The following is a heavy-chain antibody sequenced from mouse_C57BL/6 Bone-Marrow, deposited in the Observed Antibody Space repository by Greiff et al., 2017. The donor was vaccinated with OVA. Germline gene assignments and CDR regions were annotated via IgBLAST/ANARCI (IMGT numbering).Heavy chain of an antibody. Sequence: QVQLQQPGAELVKPGASVKLSCKASGYTFTSYWMQWVKQRPGQGLEWIGEIDPSDSSTNYNQKFKGKATLTVDTSSSTAYMQLSSLTSEDSAVYYCVGVFAYWGQGTLVTVSA. CDR1: GYTFTSYW. J-gene: IGHJ3*01. CDR3: VGVFAY. V-gene: IGHV1-50*01. CDR2: IDPSDSST.